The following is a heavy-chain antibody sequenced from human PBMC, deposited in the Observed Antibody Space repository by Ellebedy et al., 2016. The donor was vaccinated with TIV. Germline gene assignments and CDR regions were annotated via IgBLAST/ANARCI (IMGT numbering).Heavy chain of an antibody. CDR2: ISNSGSTI. D-gene: IGHD2-2*01. J-gene: IGHJ5*02. Sequence: GRSLRLSCAASGFIFSDYYMIWIRQAPGKGLEWVSYISNSGSTIYYADSVKGRFTISRDNAKNSLSLLMNSLRAEDTAVYYCARDARFIDQQHNWFDPWGQGTLVTVSS. CDR1: GFIFSDYY. CDR3: ARDARFIDQQHNWFDP. V-gene: IGHV3-11*01.